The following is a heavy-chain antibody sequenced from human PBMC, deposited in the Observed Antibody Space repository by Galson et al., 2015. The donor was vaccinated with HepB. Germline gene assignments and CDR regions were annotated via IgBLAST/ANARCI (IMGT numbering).Heavy chain of an antibody. J-gene: IGHJ4*02. CDR1: GFTFSSYS. D-gene: IGHD6-19*01. Sequence: LRLSCAASGFTFSSYSMNWVRQAPGKGLEWVSSISSSSSYIYYADSVKGRFTISRDNAKNSLYLQMNSLRAEDTAVYYCARGSWVVAVAGAYDYWGQGTLVTVSS. CDR3: ARGSWVVAVAGAYDY. CDR2: ISSSSSYI. V-gene: IGHV3-21*01.